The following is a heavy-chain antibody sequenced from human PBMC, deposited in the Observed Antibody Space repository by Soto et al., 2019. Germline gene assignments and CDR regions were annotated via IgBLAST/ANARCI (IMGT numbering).Heavy chain of an antibody. V-gene: IGHV3-9*01. CDR3: AKDIGALGATPVYYYYGMDV. CDR2: ISWNSGSI. Sequence: GGSLRLSCAASGFTFDDYAMHWVRQAPGKGLEWVSGISWNSGSIGYADSVKGRFTISRDNAKNSLYLQMNSLRAEDTALYYCAKDIGALGATPVYYYYGMDVWGQGTTVTVSS. J-gene: IGHJ6*02. D-gene: IGHD1-26*01. CDR1: GFTFDDYA.